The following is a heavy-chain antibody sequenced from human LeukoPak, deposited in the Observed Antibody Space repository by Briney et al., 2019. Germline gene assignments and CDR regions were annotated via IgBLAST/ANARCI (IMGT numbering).Heavy chain of an antibody. Sequence: GGSLRLSCAASGFIFSDYYMSWIRQTPGKGLEWLSYISSTSSDTNYADSVKGRFTISGDNAKKSLFLQMNSLRAEDTGVYYCAAPYYYGSGSLLNYYYGMDVWGKGTTVTVSS. V-gene: IGHV3-11*06. CDR2: ISSTSSDT. J-gene: IGHJ6*04. CDR3: AAPYYYGSGSLLNYYYGMDV. D-gene: IGHD3-10*01. CDR1: GFIFSDYY.